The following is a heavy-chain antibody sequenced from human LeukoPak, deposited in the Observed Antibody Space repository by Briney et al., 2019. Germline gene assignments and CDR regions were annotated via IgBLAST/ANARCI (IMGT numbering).Heavy chain of an antibody. CDR1: GVSISSYY. V-gene: IGHV4-59*01. D-gene: IGHD1-7*01. CDR3: AKMTGNYLTGYYFDY. CDR2: IYYSGST. Sequence: PSETLSLTCSVSGVSISSYYWTWIRQPPGKGLEWIGCIYYSGSTNYNPSFKNRVTISVDTSKNQFSLKLISVTAADTAVYYCAKMTGNYLTGYYFDYCGHGTLVTVSS. J-gene: IGHJ4*01.